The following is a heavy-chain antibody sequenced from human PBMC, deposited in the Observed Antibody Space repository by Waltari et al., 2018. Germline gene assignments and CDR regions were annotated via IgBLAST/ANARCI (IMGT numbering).Heavy chain of an antibody. V-gene: IGHV1-2*06. J-gene: IGHJ6*02. CDR2: INPNSGGT. D-gene: IGHD4-17*01. Sequence: QVQLVQSGAEVKKPGASVKVSCKAFGYTFTGYYMHWVRQAPGQGVEWMGRINPNSGGTNYAQKFQGRVTMTRDTSISTAYMELSRLRSDDTAVYYCARDYDGDYYYYGMDVWGQGTTVTVSS. CDR3: ARDYDGDYYYYGMDV. CDR1: GYTFTGYY.